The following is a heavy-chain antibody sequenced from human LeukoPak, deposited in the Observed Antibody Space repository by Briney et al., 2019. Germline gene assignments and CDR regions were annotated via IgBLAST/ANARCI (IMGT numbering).Heavy chain of an antibody. J-gene: IGHJ3*02. D-gene: IGHD3-22*01. CDR1: GYTLTELS. CDR3: ASCTYYYDSSGYYYEGNAFDI. CDR2: FDPEDGET. Sequence: GASVKVSCKVSGYTLTELSMHWVRQAPGKGLEWVGGFDPEDGETIYAQKFQGRVTITADKSTSTAYMELSSLRSEDTAVYYCASCTYYYDSSGYYYEGNAFDIWGQGTMVTVSS. V-gene: IGHV1-24*01.